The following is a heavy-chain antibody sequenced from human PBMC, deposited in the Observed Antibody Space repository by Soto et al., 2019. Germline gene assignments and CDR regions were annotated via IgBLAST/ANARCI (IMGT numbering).Heavy chain of an antibody. J-gene: IGHJ6*02. D-gene: IGHD5-12*01. CDR1: GFSLSTSGMC. Sequence: GPTLVNPTQTLTLTCTFSGFSLSTSGMCVSWIRQPPGKALEWLALIDWDDDKYYSTSLKTRLTISKDTSKNQVVLTMTNMDPVDTATYYCARIGYSTTNYYYYGMDVWGQGTTVTVSS. CDR3: ARIGYSTTNYYYYGMDV. V-gene: IGHV2-70*01. CDR2: IDWDDDK.